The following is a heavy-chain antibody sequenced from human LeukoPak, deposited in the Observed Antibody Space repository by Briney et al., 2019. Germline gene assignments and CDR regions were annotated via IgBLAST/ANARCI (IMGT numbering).Heavy chain of an antibody. V-gene: IGHV3-21*04. D-gene: IGHD1-26*01. Sequence: KTGGSLRLSCAASGFTFSSYSMNWVRQAPGKGLEWVSSISSSSSYIYYADSVKGRFTISRDNAKNSLYLQMNSLRAEDTALYYCARDSPKWEPKTHSFDFWGQGTMVIVSS. CDR1: GFTFSSYS. CDR3: ARDSPKWEPKTHSFDF. CDR2: ISSSSSYI. J-gene: IGHJ3*01.